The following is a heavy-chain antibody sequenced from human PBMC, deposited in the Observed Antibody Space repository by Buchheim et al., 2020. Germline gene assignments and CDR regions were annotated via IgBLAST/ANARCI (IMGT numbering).Heavy chain of an antibody. CDR3: ARGYQLTTNAHYYYYGMDV. V-gene: IGHV4-34*01. CDR1: GGSFSGYY. D-gene: IGHD1/OR15-1a*01. J-gene: IGHJ6*02. Sequence: QVQLQQWGAGLLKPSETLSLTCAVYGGSFSGYYWSWIRQPPGKGLEWIGEINHSGSTNYNPSLKSRVTISVDTSKNQFYLKLSSVTAADTAVYYCARGYQLTTNAHYYYYGMDVWGQGTT. CDR2: INHSGST.